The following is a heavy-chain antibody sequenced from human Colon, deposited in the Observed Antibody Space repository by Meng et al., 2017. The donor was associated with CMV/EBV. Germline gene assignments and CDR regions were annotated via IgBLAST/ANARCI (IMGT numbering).Heavy chain of an antibody. Sequence: GESLKISCVASGFNFSDHYMSWIRQVPGKGLEWISFTSRSGSTKNYADSVKGRFTISRDSAKNSLFLQLNSLRAEDTAVYHCAREVAVTKFFDLWGQGTLVTVSS. J-gene: IGHJ4*02. V-gene: IGHV3-11*01. D-gene: IGHD4-11*01. CDR2: TSRSGSTK. CDR3: AREVAVTKFFDL. CDR1: GFNFSDHY.